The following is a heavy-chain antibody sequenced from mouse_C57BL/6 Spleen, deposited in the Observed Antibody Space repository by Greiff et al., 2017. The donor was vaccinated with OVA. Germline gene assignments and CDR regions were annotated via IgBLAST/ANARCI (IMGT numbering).Heavy chain of an antibody. CDR1: GYSFTGYF. J-gene: IGHJ3*01. CDR3: ARGGYDYDAWFAY. CDR2: INPYNGDT. D-gene: IGHD2-4*01. Sequence: VQLQQSGPELVKPGDSVKISCKASGYSFTGYFMNWVMQSHGKSLEWIGRINPYNGDTFYNQKFKGKATLTVDKSSSTAHMELRSLTSEDSAVYYGARGGYDYDAWFAYWGQGTLVTVSA. V-gene: IGHV1-20*01.